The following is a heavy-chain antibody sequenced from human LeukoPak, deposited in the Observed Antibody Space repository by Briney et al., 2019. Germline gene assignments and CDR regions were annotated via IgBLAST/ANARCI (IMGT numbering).Heavy chain of an antibody. J-gene: IGHJ3*02. CDR3: AREGGTITMVRGVQKGAFDI. Sequence: GASVKVSCKASGYTFTSYAMHWVRQAPGQRLEWMGWINAGNGNTKYSQKFQGRVTITRGTSASTAYMELSSLRSEDTAVYYCAREGGTITMVRGVQKGAFDIWGQGTMVTVSS. D-gene: IGHD3-10*01. V-gene: IGHV1-3*01. CDR2: INAGNGNT. CDR1: GYTFTSYA.